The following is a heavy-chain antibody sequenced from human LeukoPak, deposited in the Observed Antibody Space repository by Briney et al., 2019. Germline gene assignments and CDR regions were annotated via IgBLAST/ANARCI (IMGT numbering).Heavy chain of an antibody. J-gene: IGHJ3*02. CDR1: GFTVSSNY. Sequence: GXXXRLSCAASGFTVSSNYMSWVRQAPGKGLEWVSVIYSGGSTYYADSVKGRFTISRDNSKNTLYLQMNSLRAEDTAVYYCARAPKYYYDSSGQPGAFDIWGQGTMVTVSS. V-gene: IGHV3-66*02. CDR2: IYSGGST. CDR3: ARAPKYYYDSSGQPGAFDI. D-gene: IGHD3-22*01.